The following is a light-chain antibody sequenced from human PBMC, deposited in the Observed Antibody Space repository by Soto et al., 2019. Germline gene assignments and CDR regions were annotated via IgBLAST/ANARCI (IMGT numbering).Light chain of an antibody. CDR1: QVINNY. V-gene: IGKV1-27*01. CDR3: QKYNSAPWT. Sequence: DIQVTQSPSSLSASVGDRVTITCRASQVINNYLAWYQQKPGKVPKLLIYAASTLQSGVPLRFSGSGSGTDFTLTISSLQPEDVATYYCQKYNSAPWTFGQGTKVEIK. J-gene: IGKJ1*01. CDR2: AAS.